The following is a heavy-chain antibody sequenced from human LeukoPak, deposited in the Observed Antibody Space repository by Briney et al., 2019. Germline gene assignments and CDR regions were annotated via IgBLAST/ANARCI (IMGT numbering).Heavy chain of an antibody. Sequence: GASVKVSCKASGYTFTGYYVHWVRQAPGQGLEWMGWINPNSGGTNYAQKFQGRVTMTRDTSISTAYMELSRLRSDDTAVYYCARARDSSGYYPRVYDYWGQGTLVTVSS. CDR3: ARARDSSGYYPRVYDY. CDR1: GYTFTGYY. J-gene: IGHJ4*02. V-gene: IGHV1-2*02. D-gene: IGHD3-22*01. CDR2: INPNSGGT.